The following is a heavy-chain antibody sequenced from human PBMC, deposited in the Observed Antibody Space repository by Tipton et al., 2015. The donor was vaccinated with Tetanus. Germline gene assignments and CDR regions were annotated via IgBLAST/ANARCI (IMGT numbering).Heavy chain of an antibody. V-gene: IGHV3-23*01. Sequence: SLRLSCAASGFTFNTYDMIWVRQGPGKGLEWVSFINFSGFNTYYADAVKGRFTISRDNSKNTLYLQMNSLRVDDTAVYYCAKANTYYYDDSGSKGVDNWGQGTQVTVSS. J-gene: IGHJ4*02. CDR3: AKANTYYYDDSGSKGVDN. D-gene: IGHD3-22*01. CDR1: GFTFNTYD. CDR2: INFSGFNT.